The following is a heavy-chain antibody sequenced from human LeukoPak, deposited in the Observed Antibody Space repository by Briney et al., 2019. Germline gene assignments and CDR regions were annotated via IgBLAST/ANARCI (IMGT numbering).Heavy chain of an antibody. CDR2: IRYDGSNK. J-gene: IGHJ4*02. D-gene: IGHD3-3*01. CDR1: GFTFSSYG. Sequence: SGGSLRLSCAASGFTFSSYGMHSVRQAPGKGLEWVAFIRYDGSNKYYADSVKGRFTISRDNSKNTLYLQMNSLRAEDTAVYYCAKDSNPHYDFWSGYFYWGQGTLVTVSS. CDR3: AKDSNPHYDFWSGYFY. V-gene: IGHV3-30*02.